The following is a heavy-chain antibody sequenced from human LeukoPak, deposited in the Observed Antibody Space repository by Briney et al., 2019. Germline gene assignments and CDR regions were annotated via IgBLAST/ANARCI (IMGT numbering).Heavy chain of an antibody. J-gene: IGHJ4*02. CDR2: INPNSGGT. Sequence: VGSVKVSSMAYGYTFTGYYLRCGRQAPGQGLGWMGWINPNSGGTNYAQKFQGRVTMTRETSISTAYMELSRLRSDDTAVYYCARAGVGSSCYRTSLVCDYWGQGTLVTVSS. V-gene: IGHV1-2*02. CDR1: GYTFTGYY. D-gene: IGHD6-13*01. CDR3: ARAGVGSSCYRTSLVCDY.